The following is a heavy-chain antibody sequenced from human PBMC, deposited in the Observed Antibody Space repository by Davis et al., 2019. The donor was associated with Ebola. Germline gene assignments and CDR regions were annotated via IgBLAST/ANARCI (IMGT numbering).Heavy chain of an antibody. Sequence: PGGSLRLSCAASGFTFSSYGMHWVRQAPGKGLEWVAVIWYDGSNKYYADSVKGRFTISRDNSKNTLYLQMNSLRAEDTAVYYCARSGGAYYYGMDVWGQGTTVTVSS. D-gene: IGHD3-10*01. CDR1: GFTFSSYG. CDR2: IWYDGSNK. CDR3: ARSGGAYYYGMDV. J-gene: IGHJ6*02. V-gene: IGHV3-33*01.